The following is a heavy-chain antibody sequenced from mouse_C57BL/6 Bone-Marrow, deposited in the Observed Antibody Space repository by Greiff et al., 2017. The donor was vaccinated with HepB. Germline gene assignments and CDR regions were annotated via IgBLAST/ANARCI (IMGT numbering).Heavy chain of an antibody. J-gene: IGHJ1*03. D-gene: IGHD2-3*01. CDR2: IWSDGST. CDR3: ARHSRDGYYVYWYFDV. V-gene: IGHV2-6-1*01. CDR1: GFSLTSYG. Sequence: VKLQESGPGLVAPSQSLSITCTVSGFSLTSYGVHWVRQPPGKGLEWLVVIWSDGSTTYNSALKSRLSISKDNSKSQVFLKMNSLQTDDTAMYYCARHSRDGYYVYWYFDVWGTGTTVTVSS.